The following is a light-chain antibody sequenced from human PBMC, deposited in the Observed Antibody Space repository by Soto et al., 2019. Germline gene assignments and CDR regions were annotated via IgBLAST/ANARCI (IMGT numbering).Light chain of an antibody. CDR2: ATS. V-gene: IGKV1-9*01. J-gene: IGKJ5*01. CDR1: QGVSSF. CDR3: QQLNSYPIT. Sequence: DIQLTQSPSFLSASVGDRVTITCRASQGVSSFLAWYQHKPGRAPRLLIYATSTLQSGVPSRFSGSGSGTEFTLTISSLQPEDFATYYCQQLNSYPITFGQGTRLEIK.